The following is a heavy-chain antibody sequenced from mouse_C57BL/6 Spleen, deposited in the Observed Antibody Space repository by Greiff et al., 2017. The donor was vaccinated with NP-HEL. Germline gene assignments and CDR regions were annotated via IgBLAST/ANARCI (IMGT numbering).Heavy chain of an antibody. J-gene: IGHJ4*01. CDR1: GYTFTSYW. V-gene: IGHV1-53*01. D-gene: IGHD3-2*02. CDR3: ARSGTAQATGYAMDY. CDR2: INPNNGGT. Sequence: QVQLQQPGTELVKPGASVKLSCKASGYTFTSYWMHWVKQRPGQGLEWIGNINPNNGGTNYNEKFKSKATLTVDKSSSTAYMQLSSLTSEDSAVYYCARSGTAQATGYAMDYWGQGTSVTVSS.